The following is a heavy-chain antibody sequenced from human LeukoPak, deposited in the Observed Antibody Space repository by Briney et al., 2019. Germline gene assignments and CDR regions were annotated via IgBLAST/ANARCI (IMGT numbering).Heavy chain of an antibody. V-gene: IGHV4-59*01. CDR2: IYYGGST. CDR1: GGSFTNYY. Sequence: SETLSLTCTVSGGSFTNYYWTWIRQPPGKGLEWIGHIYYGGSTNYNPSLKSRVTMSVDTSKNQFSLKLTSVTAADTAVYYCSRGRIFYDSTGYYYWGQGTLVTVSS. CDR3: SRGRIFYDSTGYYY. D-gene: IGHD3-22*01. J-gene: IGHJ4*02.